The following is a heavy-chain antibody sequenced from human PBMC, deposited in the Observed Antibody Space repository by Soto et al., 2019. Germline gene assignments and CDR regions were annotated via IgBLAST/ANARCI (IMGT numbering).Heavy chain of an antibody. V-gene: IGHV1-18*01. CDR2: ISAYNGNT. CDR3: AKDPPIWFGELLFPFDY. CDR1: GYTFTSYG. Sequence: ASVKVSCKASGYTFTSYGISWVRQAPGQGLEWMGWISAYNGNTNYAQKLQGRVTMTTDTSTSTAYMELRSLRSDDTAVYYCAKDPPIWFGELLFPFDYWGQGTLVTVSS. J-gene: IGHJ4*02. D-gene: IGHD3-10*01.